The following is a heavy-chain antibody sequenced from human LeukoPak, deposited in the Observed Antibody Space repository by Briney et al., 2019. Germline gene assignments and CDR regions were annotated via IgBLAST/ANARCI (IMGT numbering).Heavy chain of an antibody. CDR3: ARDGGATGGGFDY. J-gene: IGHJ4*02. D-gene: IGHD1-26*01. CDR1: GYSISSGSY. V-gene: IGHV4-38-2*02. Sequence: SETLSLTCTVSGYSISSGSYWGWIRQPPGKGLEWIGSIYHSGSTYYNPSLKSRVTISVDTSKNQFSLKLGSVTAADTAVYYCARDGGATGGGFDYWGQGTLVTVSS. CDR2: IYHSGST.